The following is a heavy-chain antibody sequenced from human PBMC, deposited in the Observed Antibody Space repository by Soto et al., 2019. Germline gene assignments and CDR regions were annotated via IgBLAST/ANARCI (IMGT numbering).Heavy chain of an antibody. J-gene: IGHJ3*02. CDR2: ISGSGGST. CDR3: AKTSSGLSLYDAFDI. D-gene: IGHD3-16*01. Sequence: EVQLLESGGGLVQPGGSLRLSCAASGFTFSSYAMSWVRQAPGKGLEWVSAISGSGGSTYYADSVKGRFTISRDTSKNTLYLQMNSRRAEDTAVYYCAKTSSGLSLYDAFDIWGQGTMVTVSS. CDR1: GFTFSSYA. V-gene: IGHV3-23*01.